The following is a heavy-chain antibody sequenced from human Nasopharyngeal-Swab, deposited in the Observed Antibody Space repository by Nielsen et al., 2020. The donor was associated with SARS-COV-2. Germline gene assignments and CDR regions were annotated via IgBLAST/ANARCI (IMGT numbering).Heavy chain of an antibody. CDR1: GFTFDDYA. J-gene: IGHJ3*02. Sequence: SLKISCAASGFTFDDYAMHWVRQAPGKGLEWVSGISWNSGSIGYADSVKGRFTISGDNAKNSLYLQMNSLRAEDTALYYCAKDNEVVAATATWTFDIWGQGTMVTVSS. CDR2: ISWNSGSI. D-gene: IGHD2-15*01. CDR3: AKDNEVVAATATWTFDI. V-gene: IGHV3-9*01.